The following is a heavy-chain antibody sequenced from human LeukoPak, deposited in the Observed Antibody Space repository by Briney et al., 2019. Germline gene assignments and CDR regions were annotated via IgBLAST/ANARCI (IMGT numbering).Heavy chain of an antibody. Sequence: GGSLRLSCATSGFSFTNYPMNWVRQAPGKGLEWISNIRTTAKGAKYAYYADSSKGRVTNSRDDGKNTLYLHMNSLRTEDTALYYCAKDMGLSIAVAGYLGYWGQGTLVTVSS. CDR2: IRTTAKGAKYA. V-gene: IGHV3-21*05. CDR3: AKDMGLSIAVAGYLGY. J-gene: IGHJ4*02. D-gene: IGHD6-19*01. CDR1: GFSFTNYP.